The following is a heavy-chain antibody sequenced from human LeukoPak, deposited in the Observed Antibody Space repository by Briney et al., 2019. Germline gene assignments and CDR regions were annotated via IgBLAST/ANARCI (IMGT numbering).Heavy chain of an antibody. V-gene: IGHV1-2*02. Sequence: GASVKVSCKASGYTFTGYYIHWVRQAPGQGPEWMGWINPKSGATNYAQKFQGRVTMTRDTSISTAYMELSRLRSDDTAVYYCARGYSSGRSDYWGQGTLVTVSS. J-gene: IGHJ4*02. CDR3: ARGYSSGRSDY. CDR1: GYTFTGYY. CDR2: INPKSGAT. D-gene: IGHD6-19*01.